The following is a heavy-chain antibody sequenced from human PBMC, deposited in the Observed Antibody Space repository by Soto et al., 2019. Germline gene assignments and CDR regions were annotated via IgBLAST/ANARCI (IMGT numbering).Heavy chain of an antibody. Sequence: QVQLQESGPRLVQPSETLSLSCSVSGTQLTEKYWNWIRQPPGKGLEWIGFVYNAGTTHYNPSLKSRVTMSQDTSKNQFSLQLTSVTAADTAVYYCAKGGHTYNAFDIWGQGILVTVSS. J-gene: IGHJ3*02. CDR1: GTQLTEKY. CDR3: AKGGHTYNAFDI. D-gene: IGHD3-16*01. CDR2: VYNAGTT. V-gene: IGHV4-59*01.